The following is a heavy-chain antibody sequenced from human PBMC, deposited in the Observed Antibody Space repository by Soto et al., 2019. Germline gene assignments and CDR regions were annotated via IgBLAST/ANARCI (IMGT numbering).Heavy chain of an antibody. Sequence: QITLKESGPALVKPTQTLTLTCTFSGFSLSTSGVGVGWIRQPPGKAPEWLALIYWDGDRRYSPSLRSRLTITKDTSKNQVVLTLTKVDPVDTGTYYCAHIVVGPGSITRAFDFWGQGTMVTVSS. D-gene: IGHD2-15*01. CDR3: AHIVVGPGSITRAFDF. CDR2: IYWDGDR. CDR1: GFSLSTSGVG. J-gene: IGHJ3*01. V-gene: IGHV2-5*02.